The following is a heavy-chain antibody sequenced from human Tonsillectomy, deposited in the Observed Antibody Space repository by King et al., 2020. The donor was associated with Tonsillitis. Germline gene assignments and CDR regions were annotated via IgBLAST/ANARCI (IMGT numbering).Heavy chain of an antibody. J-gene: IGHJ4*02. CDR3: TPLEALAISDY. V-gene: IGHV3-73*02. CDR1: GFTFSGSV. CDR2: IRTKPTSYAK. Sequence: VQLVESGGGLVQPGGSLKLSCAASGFTFSGSVMHWVRQAPGKGLEWVGRIRTKPTSYAKSYAASLQGRFTISRDDSKNTAYLQMTSLNTEDTAVYYCTPLEALAISDYWGQGTLVTVSS. D-gene: IGHD3-3*01.